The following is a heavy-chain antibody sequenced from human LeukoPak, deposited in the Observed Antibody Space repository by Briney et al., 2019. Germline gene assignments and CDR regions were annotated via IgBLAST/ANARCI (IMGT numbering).Heavy chain of an antibody. CDR3: ARRIFGYSSSSKRYFDL. D-gene: IGHD6-6*01. J-gene: IGHJ2*01. V-gene: IGHV4-4*02. CDR2: IYHSGST. CDR1: GGSISSGNW. Sequence: SETLSLTCTVSGGSISSGNWWSWVRQPPGKGLEWIGEIYHSGSTNYNPSLTSRVTISVDTSKNQFSLKLTSVTAADTAVYYCARRIFGYSSSSKRYFDLWGRGTLVTVSS.